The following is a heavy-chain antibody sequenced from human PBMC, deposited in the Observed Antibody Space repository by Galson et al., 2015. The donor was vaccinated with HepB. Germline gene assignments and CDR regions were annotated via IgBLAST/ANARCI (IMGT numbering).Heavy chain of an antibody. V-gene: IGHV3-73*01. D-gene: IGHD3/OR15-3a*01. J-gene: IGHJ6*02. Sequence: SLRLSCAASGFTFSGSGIHWVRQAPGKGLEWVGRIRNGANYYATAYAPSVRGRFTVSRDDLKSTAYLQMNSLTPEDTVVYYCTRPGYGSSWFLDYAHGVDVWGQGTAVIVS. CDR2: IRNGANYYAT. CDR3: TRPGYGSSWFLDYAHGVDV. CDR1: GFTFSGSG.